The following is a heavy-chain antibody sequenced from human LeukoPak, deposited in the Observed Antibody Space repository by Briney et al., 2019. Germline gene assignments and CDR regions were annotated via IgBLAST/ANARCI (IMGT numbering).Heavy chain of an antibody. Sequence: GGSLRLSCAASGFTVSSNDMNWVRQAPGKGLEWVSYISSSGSTIYYADSVKGRFTISRDNAKNSLYLQMNSLRAEDTAVYYCARDQGTTVTTCFDYWGQGTLVTVSS. CDR2: ISSSGSTI. CDR3: ARDQGTTVTTCFDY. CDR1: GFTVSSND. J-gene: IGHJ4*02. D-gene: IGHD4-17*01. V-gene: IGHV3-48*04.